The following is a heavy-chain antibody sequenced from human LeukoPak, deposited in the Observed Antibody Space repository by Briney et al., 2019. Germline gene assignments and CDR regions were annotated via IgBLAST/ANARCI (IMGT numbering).Heavy chain of an antibody. CDR1: GYTFTSYA. CDR2: INAGNGNT. CDR3: ARSGRSLVWFGETMGYCDF. Sequence: ASVKVSCKASGYTFTSYAMHWVRQAPGQRLEWMGWINAGNGNTNYAQKLQGRVTMTTDTSTSTAYMELRSLRSDDTAVYYCARSGRSLVWFGETMGYCDFWGQGTLVTVSS. J-gene: IGHJ4*02. V-gene: IGHV1-3*01. D-gene: IGHD3-10*01.